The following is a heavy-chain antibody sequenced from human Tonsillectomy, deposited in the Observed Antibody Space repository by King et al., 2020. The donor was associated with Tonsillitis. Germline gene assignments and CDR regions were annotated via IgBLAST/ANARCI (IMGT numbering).Heavy chain of an antibody. J-gene: IGHJ4*02. D-gene: IGHD6-6*01. CDR2: IHYIDST. Sequence: VQLQESGPGLVKPSETLSLTCTVSGGSISNYYWSWIRQPQGKGMEWIGYIHYIDSTNYNPSLKSPVTISVDTSKNQFSLKLNSVTAADTAVYFGARDVGIAARRPIGYWGEGTLVTVSS. CDR3: ARDVGIAARRPIGY. CDR1: GGSISNYY. V-gene: IGHV4-59*01.